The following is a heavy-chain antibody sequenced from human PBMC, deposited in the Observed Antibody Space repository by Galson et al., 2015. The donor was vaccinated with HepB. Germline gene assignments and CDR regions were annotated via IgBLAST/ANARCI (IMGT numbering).Heavy chain of an antibody. CDR1: GGTFSSYT. CDR3: AREGRYGPYVVH. Sequence: SVKVSCKASGGTFSSYTISWVRQAPGQGLEWMGRIIPILGIANYAQKFQGRVTITADKSTSTAYMELSSLRSEDTAVYYCAREGRYGPYVVHWGQGTLVTVSS. V-gene: IGHV1-69*04. CDR2: IIPILGIA. J-gene: IGHJ4*02. D-gene: IGHD5-18*01.